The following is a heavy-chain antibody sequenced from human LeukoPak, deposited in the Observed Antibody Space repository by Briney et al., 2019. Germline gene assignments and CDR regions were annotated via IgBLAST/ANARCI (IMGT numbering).Heavy chain of an antibody. J-gene: IGHJ4*02. V-gene: IGHV3-11*04. D-gene: IGHD3-22*01. CDR2: ISSSGSTI. Sequence: KPGGSLRLSCAASGSTFSDYYMSWIRQAPGKGLEWVSYISSSGSTIYYADSVKGRFTISRDNAKNSLYLQMNSLRAEDTAVYYCARDYYYDSSGYYGYWGQGTLVTVSS. CDR3: ARDYYYDSSGYYGY. CDR1: GSTFSDYY.